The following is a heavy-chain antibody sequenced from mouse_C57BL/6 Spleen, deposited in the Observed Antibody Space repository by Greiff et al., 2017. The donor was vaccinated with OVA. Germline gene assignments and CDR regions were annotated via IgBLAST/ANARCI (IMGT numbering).Heavy chain of an antibody. Sequence: EVKLMESGPELVKPGASVKITCKASGYTFTDYNMDWVKQSHGKSLEWIGDINPNNGGTIYNQKFKGKATLTVDKSSSTAYMELRSLTSEDTAVYYCARGRASGPLDYWGQGTTLTVSS. J-gene: IGHJ2*01. D-gene: IGHD1-3*01. V-gene: IGHV1-18*01. CDR1: GYTFTDYN. CDR3: ARGRASGPLDY. CDR2: INPNNGGT.